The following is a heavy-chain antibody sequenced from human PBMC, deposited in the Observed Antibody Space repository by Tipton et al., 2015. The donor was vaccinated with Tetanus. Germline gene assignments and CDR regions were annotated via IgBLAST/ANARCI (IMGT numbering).Heavy chain of an antibody. J-gene: IGHJ6*02. V-gene: IGHV3-74*01. CDR2: INPDGRRT. D-gene: IGHD1-1*01. CDR1: GFTSESHY. Sequence: SLRLSCAASGFTSESHYMHWVRQTPGKGLVWISRINPDGRRTNYADSVKGRFTISRDNAKNTVYLQMNSLRAEDTAVYFCARRSLTNYGLDVWGQGTPVPVFS. CDR3: ARRSLTNYGLDV.